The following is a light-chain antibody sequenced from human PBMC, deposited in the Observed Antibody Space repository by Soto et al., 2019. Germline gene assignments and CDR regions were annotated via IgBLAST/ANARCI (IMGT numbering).Light chain of an antibody. J-gene: IGLJ2*01. CDR3: GAWDSSLSAVV. CDR2: ENN. CDR1: SSNIGNNY. V-gene: IGLV1-51*02. Sequence: QSVLTQPPSVSAAPGQKVTISCSGSSSNIGNNYVSWYQQLPGTAPKPLIYENNKRPSGIPDRFSGSKSGTSATLGIAGLQTGDGADYYCGAWDSSLSAVVFGGGTKLTVL.